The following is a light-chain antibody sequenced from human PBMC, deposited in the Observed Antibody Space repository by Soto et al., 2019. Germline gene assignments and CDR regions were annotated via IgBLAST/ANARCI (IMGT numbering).Light chain of an antibody. CDR1: QSVSSSY. V-gene: IGKV3-20*01. Sequence: EIVLTQSPGTLSLSPGERATLSCRASQSVSSSYLAWYQQTPGQAPRLLIHGASSRATGIPDRFSGSGSGTDFTLTISRLESEDFAVYYCQQYGSSPLTFGQGTKVDNK. CDR3: QQYGSSPLT. J-gene: IGKJ1*01. CDR2: GAS.